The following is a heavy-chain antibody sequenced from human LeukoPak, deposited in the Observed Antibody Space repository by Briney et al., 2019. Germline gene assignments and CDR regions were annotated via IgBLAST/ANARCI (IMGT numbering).Heavy chain of an antibody. D-gene: IGHD6-19*01. CDR3: AKDIAVAGYYFDY. Sequence: GGSLRLSCAAFGFTFSGYAMSWVRQAPGKGLEWVSAISGSGGSTYYADSVKGRFTISRDNSKNTLYLQMNSLRAEDTAVYYCAKDIAVAGYYFDYWGQGTLVTVSS. V-gene: IGHV3-23*01. J-gene: IGHJ4*02. CDR1: GFTFSGYA. CDR2: ISGSGGST.